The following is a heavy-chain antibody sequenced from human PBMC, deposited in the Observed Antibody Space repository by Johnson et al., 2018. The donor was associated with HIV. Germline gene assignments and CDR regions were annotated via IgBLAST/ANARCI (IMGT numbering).Heavy chain of an antibody. D-gene: IGHD6-6*01. J-gene: IGHJ3*02. CDR1: RFTFSSHA. Sequence: VQLVESGGGVVQPGRSLRLSCAASRFTFSSHAMHWVRQAPGKGLEWVAVISYDGTKKNYADSVKGRFTISRDNSKNTLYLQMNSLRAEDTAVYYCARAEQLAGGAFDIWGQGTMVTVSS. CDR2: ISYDGTKK. CDR3: ARAEQLAGGAFDI. V-gene: IGHV3-30*14.